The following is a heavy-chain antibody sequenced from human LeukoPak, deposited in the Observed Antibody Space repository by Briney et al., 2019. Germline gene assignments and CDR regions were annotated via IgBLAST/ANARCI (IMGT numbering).Heavy chain of an antibody. Sequence: PGGSLRLSCAASGFTFSSYAMSWVRQAPGKGLEWVSAISGSDGGTYYADSVKGRLTISRDNAKNSLYLQMNSLRVEDTAVYYCANHPVAARPDAWFDPWGQGTLVTVSS. V-gene: IGHV3-23*01. J-gene: IGHJ5*02. CDR1: GFTFSSYA. CDR2: ISGSDGGT. D-gene: IGHD6-6*01. CDR3: ANHPVAARPDAWFDP.